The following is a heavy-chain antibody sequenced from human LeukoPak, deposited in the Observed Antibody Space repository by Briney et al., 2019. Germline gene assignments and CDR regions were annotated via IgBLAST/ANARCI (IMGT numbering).Heavy chain of an antibody. CDR3: AKVPFLTTLWSFDY. V-gene: IGHV3-23*01. CDR2: ISGSGGST. J-gene: IGHJ4*02. Sequence: PGGSLRLSCAASGFTFSSYAMSWVCQAPGKGLEWVSAISGSGGSTYYADSVKGRFTISRDNSKNTLYLQMNSLRAEDTAVYYCAKVPFLTTLWSFDYWGQGTLVTVSS. D-gene: IGHD3-10*02. CDR1: GFTFSSYA.